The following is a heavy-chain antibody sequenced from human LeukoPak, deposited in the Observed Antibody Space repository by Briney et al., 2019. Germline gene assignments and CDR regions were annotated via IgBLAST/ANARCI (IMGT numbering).Heavy chain of an antibody. D-gene: IGHD6-13*01. CDR3: ARDQSVRLLQTSSTYFKHVFAI. J-gene: IGHJ3*02. CDR1: GYTFTNCG. Sequence: ASVKVSCKTSGYTFTNCGISWVRQAPGLGLEWMVWISAYNGNTTYAQKAQGRVTMTTDTSTSTAYMELRSLRFDDTAVYYCARDQSVRLLQTSSTYFKHVFAIWGQGSMVTVSS. V-gene: IGHV1-18*01. CDR2: ISAYNGNT.